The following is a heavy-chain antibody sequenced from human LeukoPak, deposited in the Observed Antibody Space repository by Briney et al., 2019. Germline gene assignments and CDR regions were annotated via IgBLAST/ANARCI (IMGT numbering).Heavy chain of an antibody. CDR3: AKDLQHYCSSTSCYTYYYYGMDV. Sequence: GGSLRLSCAASGFTFSSYGMHWVRQAPGKGLEWVAVISYDGSNKYYADSVKGRFTISRDNSKNTLYLQMNSLRAEDTAVYYCAKDLQHYCSSTSCYTYYYYGMDVWGQGTTVTVSS. J-gene: IGHJ6*02. V-gene: IGHV3-30*18. CDR1: GFTFSSYG. D-gene: IGHD2-2*02. CDR2: ISYDGSNK.